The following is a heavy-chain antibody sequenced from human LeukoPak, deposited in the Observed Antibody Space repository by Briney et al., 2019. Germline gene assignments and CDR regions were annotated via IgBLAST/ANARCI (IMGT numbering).Heavy chain of an antibody. CDR3: ARAKSYDSSGYFDY. CDR2: INWNGGST. J-gene: IGHJ4*02. D-gene: IGHD3-22*01. CDR1: GFTFDDYG. V-gene: IGHV3-20*04. Sequence: PGGSLRLSCAASGFTFDDYGMSWVRQAPGKGLEWVSGINWNGGSTGYADSVKGRFTICRDNAKNSLYLQMNSLRAEDTALYYCARAKSYDSSGYFDYWGQGTLITVSS.